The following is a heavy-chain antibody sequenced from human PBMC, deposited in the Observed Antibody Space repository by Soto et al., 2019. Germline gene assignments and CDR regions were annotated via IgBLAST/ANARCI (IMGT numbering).Heavy chain of an antibody. CDR1: GVTFSNYG. D-gene: IGHD3-10*01. J-gene: IGHJ6*02. CDR2: ISSDGSNK. CDR3: AKPFSPPFGDYYYYGLDV. V-gene: IGHV3-30*18. Sequence: GGSLRLSCAASGVTFSNYGMHWVRQTPGKGLEWVAVISSDGSNKYYADSVKGRFTISRDNSKNALYLQMNSLRADDTAVYYCAKPFSPPFGDYYYYGLDVWGQGTAVTVSS.